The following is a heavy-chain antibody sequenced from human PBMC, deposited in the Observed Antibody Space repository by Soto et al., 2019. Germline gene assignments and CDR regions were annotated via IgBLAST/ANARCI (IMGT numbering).Heavy chain of an antibody. Sequence: PGGSVRLSCAASGFIFSSYEMNWVRQAPGKTLEWVSYISSSGDSSYYADSVKGRFTISRDNARKSLYLQMNSLRAEDTAVYYCAGVYCSTTTCHVQAFDSWGQGTLVTVSS. CDR1: GFIFSSYE. J-gene: IGHJ4*02. CDR2: ISSSGDSS. CDR3: AGVYCSTTTCHVQAFDS. V-gene: IGHV3-48*03. D-gene: IGHD2-2*01.